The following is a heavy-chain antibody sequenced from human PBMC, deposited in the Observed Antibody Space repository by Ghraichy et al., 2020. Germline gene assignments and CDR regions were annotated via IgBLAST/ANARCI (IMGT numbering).Heavy chain of an antibody. CDR3: AKDRRGYCSSTSCFPSPDH. V-gene: IGHV3-23*01. Sequence: GGSLRLSCAASGFTFSSYAMSWVRQAPGKGLEWVSGISGSGDVTYYADSVKGRFTISRDNSKNTLFLRMNSLRAEDTAVYYCAKDRRGYCSSTSCFPSPDHWGQGTLVTVSS. D-gene: IGHD2-2*01. CDR1: GFTFSSYA. J-gene: IGHJ4*02. CDR2: ISGSGDVT.